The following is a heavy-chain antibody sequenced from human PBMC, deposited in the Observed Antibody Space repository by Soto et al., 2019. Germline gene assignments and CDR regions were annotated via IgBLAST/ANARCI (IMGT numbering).Heavy chain of an antibody. J-gene: IGHJ4*02. D-gene: IGHD6-13*01. CDR2: ISYDGSNK. V-gene: IGHV3-30*18. CDR3: AKVAIIYSSSWYFDY. Sequence: HPGGSLRLSCAASGFTFSSYGMHWVRQAPGKGLEWVAVISYDGSNKYYADSVKGRFTISRDNSKNTLYLQMNSLRAEDTAVYYCAKVAIIYSSSWYFDYWGQGTLVTVSS. CDR1: GFTFSSYG.